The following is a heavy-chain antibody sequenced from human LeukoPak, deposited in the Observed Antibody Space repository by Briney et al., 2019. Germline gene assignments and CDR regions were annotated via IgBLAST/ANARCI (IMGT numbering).Heavy chain of an antibody. V-gene: IGHV3-48*04. D-gene: IGHD2-2*01. CDR3: AGELGTGGTIVVVPAAMDY. Sequence: GGSLRPSCAASGFTFSSYSMNWVRQAPGKGLEWVSSISSSSSTIYYADSVKGRFTISRDNAKNSLYLQMNSLRAEDTAVYYCAGELGTGGTIVVVPAAMDYWGQGTLVTVSS. CDR2: ISSSSSTI. J-gene: IGHJ4*02. CDR1: GFTFSSYS.